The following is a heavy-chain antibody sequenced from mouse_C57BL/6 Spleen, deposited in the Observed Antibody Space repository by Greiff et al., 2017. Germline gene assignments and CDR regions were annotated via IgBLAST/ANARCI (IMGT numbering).Heavy chain of an antibody. CDR2: IYPGSGST. CDR1: GYTFTSYW. D-gene: IGHD1-1*01. Sequence: LQQPGAELVKPGASVKMSCKASGYTFTSYWITWVKQRPGQGLEWIGDIYPGSGSTNYNEKFKSKATLTVDTSSSTAYMQLSSLTSEDSAVYYCARNGAVVDAMDYWGQGTSVTVSS. V-gene: IGHV1-55*01. CDR3: ARNGAVVDAMDY. J-gene: IGHJ4*01.